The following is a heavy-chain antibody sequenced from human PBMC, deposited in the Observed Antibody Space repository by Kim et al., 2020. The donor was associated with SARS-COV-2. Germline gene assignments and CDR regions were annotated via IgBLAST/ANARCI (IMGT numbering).Heavy chain of an antibody. CDR1: GCTFTSYA. Sequence: SVKVSCKAAGCTFTSYAIHWVRQAPGQGLEWMGWMNPILGIAGYAQKFQGRVTMTTDTSTNTAYMELSSLRFEDTAVYYCARVSGTELFGGSIRSDGYM. CDR3: ARVSGTELFGGSIRSDGYM. CDR2: MNPILGIA. J-gene: IGHJ6*03. V-gene: IGHV1-69*10. D-gene: IGHD3-3*01.